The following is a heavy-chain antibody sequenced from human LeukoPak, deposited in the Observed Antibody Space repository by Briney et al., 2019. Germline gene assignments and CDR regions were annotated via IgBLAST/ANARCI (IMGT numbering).Heavy chain of an antibody. CDR2: ISWNSGNT. Sequence: GRSLRLSCAASGFTFDDYAMHWVRQAPGKGLEWVSGISWNSGNTDYADSVKGRFTISRDNSKNTLYLQMNSLRAEDTAVYYCARDSGFSWSRFDYWGQGTLVTVSS. V-gene: IGHV3-9*01. J-gene: IGHJ4*02. CDR3: ARDSGFSWSRFDY. D-gene: IGHD6-13*01. CDR1: GFTFDDYA.